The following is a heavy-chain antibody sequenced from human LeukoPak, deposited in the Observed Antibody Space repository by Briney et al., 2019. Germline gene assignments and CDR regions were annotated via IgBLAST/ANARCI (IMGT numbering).Heavy chain of an antibody. Sequence: SETLSLTCTVSGGSISSSSYYWGWIRQPPGKGLEWIGSIYYSGSTYYNPSLKSRVTISVDTSKNQFSLKLSSVTAADTAVYYCARARSSGWTSPLGYWGQGTLVTVSS. J-gene: IGHJ4*02. CDR2: IYYSGST. CDR1: GGSISSSSYY. V-gene: IGHV4-39*07. D-gene: IGHD6-19*01. CDR3: ARARSSGWTSPLGY.